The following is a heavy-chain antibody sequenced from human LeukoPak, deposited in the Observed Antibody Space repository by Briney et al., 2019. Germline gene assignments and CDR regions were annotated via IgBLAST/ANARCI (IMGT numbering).Heavy chain of an antibody. CDR2: INPSGGST. D-gene: IGHD2-2*02. CDR1: GYIFTSYY. CDR3: ARDQTDCSSTSCYNFHYGMDV. J-gene: IGHJ6*02. V-gene: IGHV1-46*01. Sequence: ASVKVSCKASGYIFTSYYMHWVRQAPGQGLEWMGMINPSGGSTSYAQKFQGRVTMTRDTSTSTVYMGLSSLRSEDTAVYYCARDQTDCSSTSCYNFHYGMDVWGQGTTVTVSS.